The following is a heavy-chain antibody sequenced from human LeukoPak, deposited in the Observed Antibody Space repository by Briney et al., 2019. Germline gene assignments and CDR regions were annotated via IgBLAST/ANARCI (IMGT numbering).Heavy chain of an antibody. CDR1: GFTFSSSA. CDR3: TRDPTQYLRYGYFDH. Sequence: GGSLRLSCAASGFTFSSSAMNWVRQAPWKGLEWVSSINQVSSHIYYADSVRGRFTISRDNAKNSLYLQMSSLRAEDTAVYYCTRDPTQYLRYGYFDHWGQGTLVTVSS. CDR2: INQVSSHI. D-gene: IGHD4-11*01. V-gene: IGHV3-21*01. J-gene: IGHJ4*02.